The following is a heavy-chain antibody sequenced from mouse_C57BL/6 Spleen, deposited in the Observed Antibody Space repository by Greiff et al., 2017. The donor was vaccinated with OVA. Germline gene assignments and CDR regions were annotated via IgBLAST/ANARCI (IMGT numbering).Heavy chain of an antibody. CDR2: ISDGGSYT. CDR1: GFTFSSYA. D-gene: IGHD3-3*01. CDR3: ARVGLGGYFDY. J-gene: IGHJ2*01. Sequence: EVMLVESGGGLVKPGGSLKLSCAASGFTFSSYAMSWVRQTPEKRLEWVATISDGGSYTYYPDNVQGRFTISRDNAKNNLYLQMSHLKSEDTAMYYCARVGLGGYFDYWGQGTTLTVSS. V-gene: IGHV5-4*03.